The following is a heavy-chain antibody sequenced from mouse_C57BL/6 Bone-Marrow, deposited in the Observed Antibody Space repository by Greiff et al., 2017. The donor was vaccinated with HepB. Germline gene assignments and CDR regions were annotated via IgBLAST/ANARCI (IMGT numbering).Heavy chain of an antibody. CDR2: IRNKANGYTT. Sequence: EVKVEESGGGLVQPGGSLSLSCAASGFTFTDYYMSWVRQPPGKALEWLGFIRNKANGYTTEYSASVKGRFTISRDNSQRILYLQMNALRAEDSATYYCARSAYYNNWYFDVWVTGTTVTVSS. V-gene: IGHV7-3*01. J-gene: IGHJ1*03. CDR1: GFTFTDYY. CDR3: ARSAYYNNWYFDV. D-gene: IGHD2-12*01.